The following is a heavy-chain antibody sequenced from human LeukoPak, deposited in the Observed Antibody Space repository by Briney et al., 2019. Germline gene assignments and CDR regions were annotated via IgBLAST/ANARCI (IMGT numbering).Heavy chain of an antibody. CDR3: ARRGYSSGWLYFDY. Sequence: DSVKGRFTISRDNSKNTLYLQMNSLRAEDTAVYYCARRGYSSGWLYFDYWGQGTLVTVSS. J-gene: IGHJ4*02. D-gene: IGHD6-19*01. V-gene: IGHV3-30*07.